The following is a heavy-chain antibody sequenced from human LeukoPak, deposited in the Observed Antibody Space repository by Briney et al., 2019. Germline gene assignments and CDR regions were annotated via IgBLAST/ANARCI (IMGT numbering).Heavy chain of an antibody. CDR1: GFTFSSFA. CDR3: AKVAHDSGSYYPDY. J-gene: IGHJ4*02. D-gene: IGHD3-10*01. Sequence: GGSLRLSCAGSGFTFSSFAMSWVRQAPGKGLEWVSGISNSGGSTYYADSVKGRFTISRDNSKNTLYLQMSSLRDEDTAVYYCAKVAHDSGSYYPDYWGQGTLVTVSS. V-gene: IGHV3-23*01. CDR2: ISNSGGST.